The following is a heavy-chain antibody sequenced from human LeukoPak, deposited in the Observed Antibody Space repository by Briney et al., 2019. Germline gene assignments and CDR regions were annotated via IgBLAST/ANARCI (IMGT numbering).Heavy chain of an antibody. D-gene: IGHD3-10*01. CDR2: INPSGGST. V-gene: IGHV1-46*03. J-gene: IGHJ6*02. CDR3: ARDRFHGSGTQGHYYYYGMDV. Sequence: ASVKVSCKASGYTFTSYYMHWVRQAPGQGLEWMGIINPSGGSTSYAQKFQGRVTMTRDTSTSTVYMELSSLRSEDTAVYYCARDRFHGSGTQGHYYYYGMDVWGQGTTVTVSS. CDR1: GYTFTSYY.